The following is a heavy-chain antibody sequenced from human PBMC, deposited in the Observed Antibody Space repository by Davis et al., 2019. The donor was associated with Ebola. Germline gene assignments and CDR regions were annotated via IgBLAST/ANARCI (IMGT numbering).Heavy chain of an antibody. V-gene: IGHV5-51*01. CDR3: ARVVAAGGIDP. Sequence: GESLKISCKGSGYGFANYWIAWVRQTPGKGLEWMGVIYAGDSDTRYSPSFEGQVTISVDRSITTAYLQWSSLKASDTAMYYCARVVAAGGIDPWGQGTLVTVSS. J-gene: IGHJ5*02. D-gene: IGHD2-15*01. CDR2: IYAGDSDT. CDR1: GYGFANYW.